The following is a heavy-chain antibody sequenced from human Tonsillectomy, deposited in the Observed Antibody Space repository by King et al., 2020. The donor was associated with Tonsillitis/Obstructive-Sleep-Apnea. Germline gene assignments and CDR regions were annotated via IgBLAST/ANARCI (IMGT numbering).Heavy chain of an antibody. J-gene: IGHJ3*02. CDR2: TRNKANSYTT. Sequence: VQLVESGGGLVQPGGSLRLSCAASGFTFSDHYMDWVRQAPGKGLEWVGRTRNKANSYTTEYAASVKGRFTISRDDSKNSLYLQMNSLKTEDTAVYYCARYGSGGSCSNDAFDIWGQGTMVTVSS. CDR3: ARYGSGGSCSNDAFDI. CDR1: GFTFSDHY. D-gene: IGHD2-15*01. V-gene: IGHV3-72*01.